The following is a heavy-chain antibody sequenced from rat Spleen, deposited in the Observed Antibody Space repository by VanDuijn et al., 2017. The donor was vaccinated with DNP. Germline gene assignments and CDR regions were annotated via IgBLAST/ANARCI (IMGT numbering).Heavy chain of an antibody. Sequence: EVQLVESDGGLVQPGRSLKLSCAASGFTFSNYGMHWIRQAPTKGLEWVASITNTGGSIYYPDSVKGRFTISRDNAQNTLYLQMNSLRSEDTATYYCTREGIYNNYFDYWGQGVMVTVSS. CDR2: ITNTGGSI. V-gene: IGHV5-19*01. J-gene: IGHJ2*01. CDR3: TREGIYNNYFDY. D-gene: IGHD1-10*01. CDR1: GFTFSNYG.